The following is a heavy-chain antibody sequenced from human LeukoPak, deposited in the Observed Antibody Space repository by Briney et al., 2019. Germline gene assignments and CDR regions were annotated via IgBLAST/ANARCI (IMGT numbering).Heavy chain of an antibody. V-gene: IGHV3-48*04. CDR1: GFTFSGHN. D-gene: IGHD3-16*01. J-gene: IGHJ4*02. Sequence: GGSLRLSCAASGFTFSGHNMNWVRQAPGKGLEWISFVSISSGTIYYADSVKGRFRISRDNAKSSLDLEMNSLRAEDTAVYYCARRGSWGEPRPFDYWGQGSLVTVSS. CDR3: ARRGSWGEPRPFDY. CDR2: VSISSGTI.